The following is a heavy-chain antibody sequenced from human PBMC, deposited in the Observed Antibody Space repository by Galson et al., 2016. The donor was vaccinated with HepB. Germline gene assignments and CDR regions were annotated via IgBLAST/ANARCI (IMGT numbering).Heavy chain of an antibody. Sequence: SLRLSCAASGFIFSSYSINWVRQAPGKGLEWVSSISSSSSYIYYADSVKGRLTISRDNAKNSLYLQMNSLRAEDTAVYYCARGVGVLDYWGQGTLVTVSS. V-gene: IGHV3-21*01. CDR1: GFIFSSYS. D-gene: IGHD3-3*01. J-gene: IGHJ4*02. CDR2: ISSSSSYI. CDR3: ARGVGVLDY.